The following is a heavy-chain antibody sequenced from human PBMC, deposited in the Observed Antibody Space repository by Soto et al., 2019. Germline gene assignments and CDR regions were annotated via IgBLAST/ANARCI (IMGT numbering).Heavy chain of an antibody. CDR3: AREGASGSHIGY. Sequence: QGQLVQSGAEVKTPGSSVKVSCKASGGTFSSYAISWVRQAPGQGREWMGGIIPIFGTANYAQKFQGRVTLTADEATSTAYMELSSLGSADTDVYYCAREGASGSHIGYWGQGTLVTVSS. V-gene: IGHV1-69*01. D-gene: IGHD3-22*01. CDR2: IIPIFGTA. CDR1: GGTFSSYA. J-gene: IGHJ4*02.